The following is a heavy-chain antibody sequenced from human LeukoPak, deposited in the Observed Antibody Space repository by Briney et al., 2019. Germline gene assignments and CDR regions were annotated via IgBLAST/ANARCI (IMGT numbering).Heavy chain of an antibody. J-gene: IGHJ3*02. Sequence: GGSLRLSCAASGFTFSSCAMSWVRQAPGKGLEWVSAISGSGGSTYYADSVKGRFTISRDNSKNTLYLQMNSLRAEDTAVYYCAKALYYDSSGPDAFDIWGQGTMVTVSS. CDR3: AKALYYDSSGPDAFDI. CDR2: ISGSGGST. CDR1: GFTFSSCA. V-gene: IGHV3-23*01. D-gene: IGHD3-22*01.